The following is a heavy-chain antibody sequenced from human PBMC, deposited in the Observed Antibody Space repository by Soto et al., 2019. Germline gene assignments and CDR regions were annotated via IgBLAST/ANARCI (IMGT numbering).Heavy chain of an antibody. J-gene: IGHJ4*02. Sequence: QVTLKESGPVLVKPTETLTLTCTVSGFSLSNARMGVSWIRQPPGKALEWLAHIFSNDEKSYSTSLKSRLTISKDTSKSKVVLTMTNMDPVETATYYCARIGGYSYGYEYYFNYWGQGTLVTVSS. V-gene: IGHV2-26*01. CDR2: IFSNDEK. CDR1: GFSLSNARMG. CDR3: ARIGGYSYGYEYYFNY. D-gene: IGHD5-18*01.